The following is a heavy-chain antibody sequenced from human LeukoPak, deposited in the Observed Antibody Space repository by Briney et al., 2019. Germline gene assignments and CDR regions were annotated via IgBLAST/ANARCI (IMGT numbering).Heavy chain of an antibody. D-gene: IGHD3-3*01. CDR3: AKDARRFLGYYYYMDV. V-gene: IGHV3-30*02. Sequence: PGGSLSLSCAASGFPFSSYGMHWVRPAPGKGLEWVAFIRYDGSNKYYADSVKGRFTISRDNSKNTLYLQMNSLRAEDTAVYYCAKDARRFLGYYYYMDVWGKGTTVTVSS. J-gene: IGHJ6*03. CDR1: GFPFSSYG. CDR2: IRYDGSNK.